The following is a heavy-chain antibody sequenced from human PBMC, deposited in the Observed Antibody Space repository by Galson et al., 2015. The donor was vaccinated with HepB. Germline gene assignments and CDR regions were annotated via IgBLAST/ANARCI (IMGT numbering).Heavy chain of an antibody. CDR1: GDSVSANSAA. CDR3: ARDRGSSGYDPEWPVPYNWFDP. Sequence: CAISGDSVSANSAAWNWIRQSPSRGLEWLGRTYYRSKWYTDYAVSVTSRITINADTSRNQFSLQLNSVTPEDTAVYYCARDRGSSGYDPEWPVPYNWFDPLGQGTLVTVSS. CDR2: TYYRSKWYT. J-gene: IGHJ5*02. V-gene: IGHV6-1*01. D-gene: IGHD3-22*01.